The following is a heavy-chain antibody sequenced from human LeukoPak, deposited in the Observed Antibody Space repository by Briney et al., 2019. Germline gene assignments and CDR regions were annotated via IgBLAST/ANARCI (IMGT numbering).Heavy chain of an antibody. Sequence: GASVKVSCKASGYTFTNYGISWVRQAPGQGLVWMGWINTYNGNTNYAQKFQGRVTMTTDTSTSTAYMELRSLRSDDTAVYYCARNSPRDVAGRQFLPGVLSLLSQCDNCFDPWGQGTLVSVSP. J-gene: IGHJ5*02. D-gene: IGHD7-27*01. CDR2: INTYNGNT. CDR1: GYTFTNYG. V-gene: IGHV1-18*04. CDR3: ARNSPRDVAGRQFLPGVLSLLSQCDNCFDP.